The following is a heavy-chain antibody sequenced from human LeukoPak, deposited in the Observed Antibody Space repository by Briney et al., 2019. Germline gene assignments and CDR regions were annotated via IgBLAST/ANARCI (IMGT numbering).Heavy chain of an antibody. J-gene: IGHJ4*02. CDR2: IYHSGST. CDR1: GGSISSGGYS. D-gene: IGHD6-19*01. CDR3: ARSPLVYSGGWYGNYFDY. V-gene: IGHV4-30-2*01. Sequence: SQTLSLTCAVPGGSISSGGYSWSCIRQPPGNGLEWNGYIYHSGSTYYNPSLKSRVTISVDRSKNQFSLKLSSVTAADTAVYYCARSPLVYSGGWYGNYFDYWGQGTLVTVSS.